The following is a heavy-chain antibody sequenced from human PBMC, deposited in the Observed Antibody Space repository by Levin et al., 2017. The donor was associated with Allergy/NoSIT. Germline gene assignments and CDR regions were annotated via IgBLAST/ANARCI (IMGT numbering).Heavy chain of an antibody. D-gene: IGHD6-6*01. CDR2: ITSNSGYI. CDR3: ASRLKASGGLDV. CDR1: GVTRNNYT. Sequence: GGSLRLSCAVSGVTRNNYTLTWVRQPPGKGLEWVSSITSNSGYIHYGDSVKGRFTISRDNSKKLLFLQMNSLRDEDTATYSCASRLKASGGLDVWGHGTTVTVSS. V-gene: IGHV3-21*04. J-gene: IGHJ6*02.